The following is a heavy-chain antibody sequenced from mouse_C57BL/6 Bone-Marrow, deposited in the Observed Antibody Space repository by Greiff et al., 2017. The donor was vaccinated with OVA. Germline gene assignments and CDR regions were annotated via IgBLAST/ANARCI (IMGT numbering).Heavy chain of an antibody. Sequence: EVQLVESGGGLVQPKGSLKLSCAASGFSFNTYAMNWVRQAPGKGLEWVARIRSKSNNYATYYADSVKDRLTISRDDSESMLYLQMNNLKTEDAAMYYCVGKSATVVADYWGQGTTLTVSS. V-gene: IGHV10-1*01. CDR3: VGKSATVVADY. CDR1: GFSFNTYA. J-gene: IGHJ2*01. D-gene: IGHD1-1*01. CDR2: IRSKSNNYAT.